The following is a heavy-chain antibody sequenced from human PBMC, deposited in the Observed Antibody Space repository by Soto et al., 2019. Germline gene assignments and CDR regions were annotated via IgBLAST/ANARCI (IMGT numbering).Heavy chain of an antibody. J-gene: IGHJ4*02. D-gene: IGHD3-22*01. CDR3: ATGGYYDSSGYYYMPANPGYFDY. CDR2: FDPEDGET. Sequence: GASVKVSCKVSGYTLTELSMHWVRQAPGKGLEWMGGFDPEDGETIYAQKFQGRVTMTEDTSTDTAYMELSSLRSEDTAVYYCATGGYYDSSGYYYMPANPGYFDYWGQGTLVTVSS. V-gene: IGHV1-24*01. CDR1: GYTLTELS.